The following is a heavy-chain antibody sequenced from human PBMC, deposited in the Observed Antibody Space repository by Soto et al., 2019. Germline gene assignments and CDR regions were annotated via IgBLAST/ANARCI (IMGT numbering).Heavy chain of an antibody. D-gene: IGHD5-12*01. CDR3: ATRARGHWYFDL. Sequence: QVHLEQSGAEVKKPGASVKVSCKASGYTFTSYDIIWVRQATGQGLAWMGWMNPSSVNTGYAQKFQGTLSMTRNTSISTAYMELSSLTSEDSAVYYCATRARGHWYFDLWGRGTLVTVSS. CDR1: GYTFTSYD. V-gene: IGHV1-8*02. J-gene: IGHJ2*01. CDR2: MNPSSVNT.